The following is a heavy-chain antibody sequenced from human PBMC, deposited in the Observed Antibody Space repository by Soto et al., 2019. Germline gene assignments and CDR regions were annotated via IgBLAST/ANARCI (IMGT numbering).Heavy chain of an antibody. D-gene: IGHD1-1*01. V-gene: IGHV3-74*01. Sequence: GGSLRLSCAASGFTFSMFWMHWVRQVPGKGPEWVSRINDDGISTNYADSVKGRFTISRDNAKNILYLQMNALRVEDTAVYYCTRGPRSTSTGTGAFWGQGTRVTVSS. CDR3: TRGPRSTSTGTGAF. J-gene: IGHJ4*02. CDR2: INDDGIST. CDR1: GFTFSMFW.